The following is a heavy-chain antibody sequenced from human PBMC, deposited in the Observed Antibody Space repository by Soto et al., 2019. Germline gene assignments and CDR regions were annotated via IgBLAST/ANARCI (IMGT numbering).Heavy chain of an antibody. V-gene: IGHV1-69*02. CDR2: IIPIIGII. D-gene: IGHD3-16*01. CDR1: GGTFSTYT. Sequence: ASVKVSCKASGGTFSTYTITWVRQAPGQGLEWMGRIIPIIGIINYAQKFQGRVTITRDTSASTAYMELSSLRSEDTAEYYCTRFPLMILQNSLSYYYYGMDVWGQGTTVTVSS. CDR3: TRFPLMILQNSLSYYYYGMDV. J-gene: IGHJ6*02.